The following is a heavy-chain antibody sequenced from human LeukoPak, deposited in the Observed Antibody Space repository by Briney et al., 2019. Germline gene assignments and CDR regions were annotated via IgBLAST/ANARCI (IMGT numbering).Heavy chain of an antibody. CDR3: ARDNTILGVVDWFDP. D-gene: IGHD3-3*01. CDR1: GGSFSGYY. V-gene: IGHV4-59*01. Sequence: PSETLSLTCAVYGGSFSGYYWSWIRQPPGKGLEWIGYINYRGSTNYNPSLKSRVTISVDPSKNQFSLKLSSVTAADTAVYYCARDNTILGVVDWFDPWGQGTLVTVSS. CDR2: INYRGST. J-gene: IGHJ5*02.